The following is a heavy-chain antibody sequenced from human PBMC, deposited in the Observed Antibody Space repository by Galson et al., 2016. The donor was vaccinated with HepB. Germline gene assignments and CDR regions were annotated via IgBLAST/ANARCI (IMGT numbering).Heavy chain of an antibody. CDR3: ARVCRRGSTSCYLYYYGMDV. CDR1: GFTFSSYS. Sequence: SLRLSCAASGFTFSSYSMNWVRQAPGKGLEWVSYISSSSSTIHYADSVKGRFTISRDNAKNSLSLQMNSLRDEDTAVYYCARVCRRGSTSCYLYYYGMDVWGQGTLVTVS. J-gene: IGHJ6*02. CDR2: ISSSSSTI. D-gene: IGHD2-2*01. V-gene: IGHV3-48*02.